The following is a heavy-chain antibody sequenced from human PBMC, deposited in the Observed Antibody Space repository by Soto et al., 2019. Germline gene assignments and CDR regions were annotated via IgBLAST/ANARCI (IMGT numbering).Heavy chain of an antibody. D-gene: IGHD2-2*02. CDR2: IWSDGSNT. CDR1: GVSFNNYG. J-gene: IGHJ2*01. CDR3: ARDVSYCRPTRCYTRRSVYLYSDL. Sequence: QVQLVESGGGVVQPGRSLRLSCEASGVSFNNYGMNWVRQAPGKGLEWVASIWSDGSNTYDAEYLKGRFTVSRDNSKNTLYLQMHSQRADDTSVYYCARDVSYCRPTRCYTRRSVYLYSDLRGRGTPVTVSS. V-gene: IGHV3-33*01.